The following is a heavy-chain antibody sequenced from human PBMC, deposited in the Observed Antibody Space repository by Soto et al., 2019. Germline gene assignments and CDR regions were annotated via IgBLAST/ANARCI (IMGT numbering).Heavy chain of an antibody. CDR3: AKDALTAVAYYFDY. CDR1: GFTFDDYA. V-gene: IGHV3-9*01. J-gene: IGHJ4*02. CDR2: ISWNSGSI. D-gene: IGHD4-17*01. Sequence: DVQLVESGGGLVQPGRSLRLSCVASGFTFDDYAMHWVRQAPGKGLEWVSGISWNSGSIGYADSVKGRITISRDNAKNSLYRQMSSLRTEDTALFYCAKDALTAVAYYFDYWGQGTLVTVSS.